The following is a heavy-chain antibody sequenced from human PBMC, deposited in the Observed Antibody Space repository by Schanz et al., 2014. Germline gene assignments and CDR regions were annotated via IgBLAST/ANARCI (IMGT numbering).Heavy chain of an antibody. CDR3: ARPRFDYGEVDY. CDR2: IWNNGVTK. J-gene: IGHJ4*02. D-gene: IGHD4-17*01. Sequence: QVQLMESGGGVVQPGTSLILSCSASGFSLNTYGIHWFRQPAGKGLEWVAVIWNNGVTKYYADSVRGRFTISRDRFQNTLYLRMSSLRAEDTAVYYCARPRFDYGEVDYWGQGTLVTVSS. CDR1: GFSLNTYG. V-gene: IGHV3-33*01.